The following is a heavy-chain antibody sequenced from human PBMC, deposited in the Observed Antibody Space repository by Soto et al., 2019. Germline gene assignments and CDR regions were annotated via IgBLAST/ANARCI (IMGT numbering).Heavy chain of an antibody. D-gene: IGHD3-22*01. Sequence: QITLKESGPTLVKPTQTLTLTCTFSGFSLTTSGVGVGWIRQPPGKALEWLALIYWDDDKRYSPSLKSRLTITXXTXKXXVVLTMTNMDPVDTATYYCAHRVGYYDSGGYSFDYWGQGTLVTVSS. CDR3: AHRVGYYDSGGYSFDY. J-gene: IGHJ4*02. CDR2: IYWDDDK. CDR1: GFSLTTSGVG. V-gene: IGHV2-5*02.